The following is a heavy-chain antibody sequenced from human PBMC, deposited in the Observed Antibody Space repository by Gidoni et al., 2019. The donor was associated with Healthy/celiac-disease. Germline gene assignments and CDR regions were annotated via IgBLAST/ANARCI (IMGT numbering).Heavy chain of an antibody. CDR1: GYSISSGYY. V-gene: IGHV4-38-2*02. Sequence: QVQLQESGPGLVKPSETLSLTCTVSGYSISSGYYWGWIRQPPGKGLEWIGSICHSGSTYYNPSLKSRVTISVDTSKNQFSLKLSSVTAADTAVYYCARDPWLSTLYFDYWGQGTLVTVSS. CDR2: ICHSGST. J-gene: IGHJ4*02. D-gene: IGHD3-22*01. CDR3: ARDPWLSTLYFDY.